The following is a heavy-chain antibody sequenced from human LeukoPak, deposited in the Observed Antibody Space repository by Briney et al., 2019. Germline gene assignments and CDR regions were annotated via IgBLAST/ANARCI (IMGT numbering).Heavy chain of an antibody. D-gene: IGHD5-24*01. CDR1: GGSISSGSYY. CDR3: ARAQNPMATQSGWGAFDI. CDR2: IYYSGST. Sequence: PSETLSLTCTVSGGSISSGSYYWSWIRQPAGKGLEWIGYIYYSGSTNYNPSLKSRVTISVDTSKNQFSLKLSSVTAADTAVYYCARAQNPMATQSGWGAFDIWGQGTMVTVSS. J-gene: IGHJ3*02. V-gene: IGHV4-61*10.